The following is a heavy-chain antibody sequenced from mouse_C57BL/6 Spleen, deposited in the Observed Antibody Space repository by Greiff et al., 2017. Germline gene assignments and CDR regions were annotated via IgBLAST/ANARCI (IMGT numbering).Heavy chain of an antibody. Sequence: EVMLVESGGGLVKPGGSLKLSCAASGFTFSDYGMHWVRQAPEKGLEWVAYISSGSSTIYYADTVKGRFTISRDNAKNTLFLQMTSLRSEDTAMYYCAREGRGVYYYGSRYYFDYWGQGTTLTVSS. CDR1: GFTFSDYG. D-gene: IGHD1-1*01. CDR3: AREGRGVYYYGSRYYFDY. V-gene: IGHV5-17*01. CDR2: ISSGSSTI. J-gene: IGHJ2*01.